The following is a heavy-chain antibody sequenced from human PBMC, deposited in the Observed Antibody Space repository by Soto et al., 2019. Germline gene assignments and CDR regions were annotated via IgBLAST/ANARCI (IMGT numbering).Heavy chain of an antibody. D-gene: IGHD5-18*01. V-gene: IGHV3-23*01. CDR2: ISNTGATT. CDR3: AKRGGYSYGWLDL. Sequence: VQLLESGGGLMQPGGSLRLSCSTSGFSITKHAMNWVRQAPGKGLEWVSTISNTGATTYYAASVKGRFTVSRDNSSNRVFLQMKSLRAEDTVVYYCAKRGGYSYGWLDLWGQGTLVTVSS. J-gene: IGHJ4*02. CDR1: GFSITKHA.